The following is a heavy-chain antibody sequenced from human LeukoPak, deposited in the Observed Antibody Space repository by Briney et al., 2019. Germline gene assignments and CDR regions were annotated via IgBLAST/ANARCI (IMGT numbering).Heavy chain of an antibody. CDR2: INGDGSTT. D-gene: IGHD3-10*01. CDR3: ARDYAGSPDY. Sequence: AGGSLRLSCTASGFTFSTYWINSVRQSPGKGLVWVALINGDGSTTTHADSVKGRFTISRDNAKNTAYLQMNSLRDEDTAVYFCARDYAGSPDYWGQGTLVTVSA. J-gene: IGHJ4*02. V-gene: IGHV3-74*03. CDR1: GFTFSTYW.